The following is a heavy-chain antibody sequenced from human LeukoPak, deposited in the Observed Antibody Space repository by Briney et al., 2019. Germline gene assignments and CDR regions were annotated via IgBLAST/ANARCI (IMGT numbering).Heavy chain of an antibody. D-gene: IGHD3-16*01. CDR2: IIPIFGTA. CDR1: GNSISNYA. V-gene: IGHV1-69*01. J-gene: IGHJ6*02. Sequence: ASVTVSCTASGNSISNYAVSWVRQAPGQGFEWMGGIIPIFGTADYAQKFQGRVTITADQSTSTTYMALSSLKSEDTATYYCTTRACHAGGCSSSFYYYYGLHFWGQGTTVSVSS. CDR3: TTRACHAGGCSSSFYYYYGLHF.